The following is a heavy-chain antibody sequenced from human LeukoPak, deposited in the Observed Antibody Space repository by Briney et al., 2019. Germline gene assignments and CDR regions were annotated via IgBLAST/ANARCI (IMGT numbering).Heavy chain of an antibody. J-gene: IGHJ4*02. Sequence: PSETLSLTCAVYGGSFSGYYWSWIRQPPGKGREWSGEINHSGSTNYNPSLKSRVTISVDTSQNQFSLQLSSVTAADTAVYYCARVSGITIEAYYFDYWGQGTLATVSS. CDR2: INHSGST. V-gene: IGHV4-34*01. D-gene: IGHD3-3*01. CDR3: ARVSGITIEAYYFDY. CDR1: GGSFSGYY.